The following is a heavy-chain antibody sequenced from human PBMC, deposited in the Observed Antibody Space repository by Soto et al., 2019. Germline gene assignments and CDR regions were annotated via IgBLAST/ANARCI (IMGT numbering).Heavy chain of an antibody. V-gene: IGHV5-10-1*01. D-gene: IGHD3-22*01. CDR3: ARQIYDSDTGPNFQYYFDS. J-gene: IGHJ4*02. CDR1: GYSFTSYW. Sequence: PGESLKISCKGSGYSFTSYWIGWVRQMPGKGLEWMGRIDPSDSQTYYSPSFRGHVTISVTKSITTVFLQWSSLRASGTAMYYCARQIYDSDTGPNFQYYFDSWGQGTPVTVSS. CDR2: IDPSDSQT.